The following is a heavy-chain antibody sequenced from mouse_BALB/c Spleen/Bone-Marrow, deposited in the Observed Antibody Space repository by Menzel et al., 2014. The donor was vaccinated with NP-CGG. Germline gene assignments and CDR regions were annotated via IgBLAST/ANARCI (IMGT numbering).Heavy chain of an antibody. D-gene: IGHD1-1*01. CDR1: GYTFTNYW. J-gene: IGHJ2*02. Sequence: VKLQESGAEVVKPGASVKVSCKASGYTFTNYWMQWVKQRPGQGLEWIGEIEPSDSYTNYNQDFKGKATLTVDKSSSTAYMQLSSLTSEDSAVYYCARGRTTVVSGYWGQGTSLTVSS. CDR3: ARGRTTVVSGY. V-gene: IGHV1-69*02. CDR2: IEPSDSYT.